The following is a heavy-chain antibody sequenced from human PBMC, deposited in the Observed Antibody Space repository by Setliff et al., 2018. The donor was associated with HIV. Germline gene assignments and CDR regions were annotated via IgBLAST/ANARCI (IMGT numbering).Heavy chain of an antibody. CDR2: VVVGSGNS. J-gene: IGHJ4*02. Sequence: SVKVSCKASGFTFSSSVIQWVRQARGQRLEWIGWVVVGSGNSNHAQKFQERVTISRDMSTSTAYMELSGLRSEDTAVYYCAAAPSPAAPGNWGQGTLVTVSS. V-gene: IGHV1-58*02. CDR3: AAAPSPAAPGN. CDR1: GFTFSSSV. D-gene: IGHD6-25*01.